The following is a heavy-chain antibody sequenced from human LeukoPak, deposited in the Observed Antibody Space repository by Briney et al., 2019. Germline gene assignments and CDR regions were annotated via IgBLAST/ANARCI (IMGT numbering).Heavy chain of an antibody. CDR2: VIPIFGTA. J-gene: IGHJ4*01. D-gene: IGHD4-17*01. Sequence: ASVKVSCKASGGTFSSYAISWVRQAPGQGLEWMGRVIPIFGTANYAQKFQGRVTITTDESTSTAYMELSSLRSEDTAVYYCASYGSDYLVTYYFDYWGQGTLVTVSS. CDR3: ASYGSDYLVTYYFDY. CDR1: GGTFSSYA. V-gene: IGHV1-69*05.